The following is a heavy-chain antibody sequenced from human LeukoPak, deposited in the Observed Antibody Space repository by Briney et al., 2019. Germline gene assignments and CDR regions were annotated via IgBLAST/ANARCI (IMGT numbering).Heavy chain of an antibody. CDR2: INPNSGGT. J-gene: IGHJ4*02. Sequence: ASVKVSCKASGYTFTGYYMHWVRQAPGQGLEWMGWINPNSGGTNYAQKFQGWVTMTRDTSISTAYMELSRLRSDDTAVYYCARSRYSSGWGAPGYWGQGTLVTVSS. V-gene: IGHV1-2*04. CDR1: GYTFTGYY. CDR3: ARSRYSSGWGAPGY. D-gene: IGHD6-19*01.